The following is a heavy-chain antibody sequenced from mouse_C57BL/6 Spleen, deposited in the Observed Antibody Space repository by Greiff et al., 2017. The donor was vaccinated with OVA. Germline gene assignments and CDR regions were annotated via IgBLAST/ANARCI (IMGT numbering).Heavy chain of an antibody. CDR3: ARRGTGLYYYAMDY. V-gene: IGHV1-82*01. CDR2: IYPGDGDT. J-gene: IGHJ4*01. CDR1: GYAFSSSW. Sequence: QVQLQQSGPELVKPGAPVKISCKASGYAFSSSWMNWVKQRPGKGLEWIGRIYPGDGDTNYNGKLKGKATLTADKSSSTAYMQLSSLTSEDSAVYFCARRGTGLYYYAMDYWGQGTSVTVSS. D-gene: IGHD6-5*01.